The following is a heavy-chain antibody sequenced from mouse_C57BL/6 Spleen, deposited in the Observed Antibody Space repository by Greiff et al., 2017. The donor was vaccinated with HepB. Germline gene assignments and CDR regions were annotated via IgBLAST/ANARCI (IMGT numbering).Heavy chain of an antibody. CDR3: ARVRTTVVANYAMDY. J-gene: IGHJ4*01. CDR1: GFTFSDYG. D-gene: IGHD1-1*01. V-gene: IGHV5-17*01. CDR2: ISSGSSTI. Sequence: DVKLVESGGGLVKPGGSLKLSCAASGFTFSDYGMHWVRQAPEKGLEWVAYISSGSSTIYYADTVKGRFTISSDNAKNTLFLQMTSLRSEDTAMYYCARVRTTVVANYAMDYWGQGTSVTVSS.